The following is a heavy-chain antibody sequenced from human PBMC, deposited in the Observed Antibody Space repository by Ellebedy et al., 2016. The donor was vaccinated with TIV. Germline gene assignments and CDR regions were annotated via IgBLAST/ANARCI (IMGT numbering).Heavy chain of an antibody. Sequence: AASVKVSCKALGYTFTSYAMHWVRQAPGQRLEWMGWINAGNGNTKYSQKFQGRVTITRATSASTAYMELSSLRSEDTAVYYCARLSRVYDSSGYNWFDPWGQGTLVTVSS. D-gene: IGHD3-22*01. J-gene: IGHJ5*02. CDR3: ARLSRVYDSSGYNWFDP. CDR2: INAGNGNT. CDR1: GYTFTSYA. V-gene: IGHV1-3*01.